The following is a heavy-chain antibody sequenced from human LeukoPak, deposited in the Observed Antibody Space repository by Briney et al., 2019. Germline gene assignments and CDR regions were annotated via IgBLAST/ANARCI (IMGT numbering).Heavy chain of an antibody. J-gene: IGHJ5*02. CDR1: GFTFSSYG. CDR3: AKDLKIVPNWFDP. D-gene: IGHD2-2*01. CDR2: ISYDGSNK. V-gene: IGHV3-30*18. Sequence: PGGSLRLSYAASGFTFSSYGMHWVRQAPGKGLEWVAVISYDGSNKYYADSVKGRFTISRDNSKNTLYLQMNSLRAEDTAVYYCAKDLKIVPNWFDPWGQGTLVTVSS.